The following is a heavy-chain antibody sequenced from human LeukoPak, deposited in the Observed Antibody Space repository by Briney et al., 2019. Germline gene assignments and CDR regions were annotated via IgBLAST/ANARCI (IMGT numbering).Heavy chain of an antibody. J-gene: IGHJ4*02. CDR3: ARGAGYCGGGSCSIDY. D-gene: IGHD2-15*01. CDR2: ISSSSSYI. Sequence: GGSLRLSCAASGFTFRSYSMNWVRQAPGKGLEWVSSISSSSSYIYYADSVKGRFTISRDNAKNSLYLQMNSLRAEDTAVYYCARGAGYCGGGSCSIDYWGQGTLVTVSS. V-gene: IGHV3-21*01. CDR1: GFTFRSYS.